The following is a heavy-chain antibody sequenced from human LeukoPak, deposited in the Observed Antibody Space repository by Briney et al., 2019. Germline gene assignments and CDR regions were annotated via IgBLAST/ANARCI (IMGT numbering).Heavy chain of an antibody. J-gene: IGHJ5*02. CDR1: GGSVSSNTHH. CDR2: VYYLGST. D-gene: IGHD3-16*01. V-gene: IGHV4-39*01. CDR3: ARQVEKNYGDWFDP. Sequence: SETLSLTCTDSGGSVSSNTHHWGWIRQPPGKGLEWIGSVYYLGSTYYNPSLKSRVTISLDTSKNHFSLKVRSVTAADTAVYYYARQVEKNYGDWFDPWGQGTLVTVSS.